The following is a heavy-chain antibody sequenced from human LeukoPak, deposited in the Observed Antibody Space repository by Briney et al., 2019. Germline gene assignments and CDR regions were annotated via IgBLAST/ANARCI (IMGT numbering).Heavy chain of an antibody. CDR2: INPSGGST. J-gene: IGHJ3*02. CDR3: ASSQWDAFDI. D-gene: IGHD6-19*01. Sequence: WASVKVSCKAAGYTFGNYGIKWVRQAPGQGLEWMGIINPSGGSTSYAQKFQGRVTMTRDMSTSTVYMELSSLRSEDTAVYYCASSQWDAFDIWGQGTMVTVSS. V-gene: IGHV1-46*01. CDR1: GYTFGNYG.